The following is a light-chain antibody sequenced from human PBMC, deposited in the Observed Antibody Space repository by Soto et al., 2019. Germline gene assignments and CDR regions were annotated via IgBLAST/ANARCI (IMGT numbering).Light chain of an antibody. J-gene: IGKJ5*01. V-gene: IGKV3D-20*02. CDR2: DAS. CDR1: QSVSSSY. CDR3: QQRSSWPRIT. Sequence: EIVLTQSPGTLSLSPGERATLSCRASQSVSSSYLAWYQQKPGQAPRLLIYDASNRATGIPARFSGSGSGTDFTPTISSLEPEDFAVYYCQQRSSWPRITFGQGTRLEIK.